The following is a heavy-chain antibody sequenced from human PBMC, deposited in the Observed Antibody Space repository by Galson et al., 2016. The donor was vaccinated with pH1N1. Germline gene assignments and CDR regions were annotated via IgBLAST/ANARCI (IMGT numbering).Heavy chain of an antibody. Sequence: SLRLSCAASGFTFSDYWMSWVRQAPGKGLEWVANINQDDSKKNYVASVRGRFTISRDNAKNSLFLQMNSLRVEDTAVYYRASKLYGDPNYWGQGALVTVSS. D-gene: IGHD4-17*01. CDR2: INQDDSKK. V-gene: IGHV3-7*05. J-gene: IGHJ4*02. CDR1: GFTFSDYW. CDR3: ASKLYGDPNY.